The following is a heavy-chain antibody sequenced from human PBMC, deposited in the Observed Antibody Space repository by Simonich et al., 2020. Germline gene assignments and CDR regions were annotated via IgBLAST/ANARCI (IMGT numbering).Heavy chain of an antibody. D-gene: IGHD2-8*01. CDR1: GFTFDDYA. V-gene: IGHV3-9*01. J-gene: IGHJ4*02. CDR2: IGWNRGSI. CDR3: AKDGGYCTNGVCYYFDY. Sequence: EVQLVESGGGLVQPGRSLRLSCAASGFTFDDYAMHWVRQAPGKGLGGVSGIGWNRGSIGYADSVKGRFTISRDNAKNSLYLQMNSLRAEDTALYYCAKDGGYCTNGVCYYFDYWGQGTLVTVSS.